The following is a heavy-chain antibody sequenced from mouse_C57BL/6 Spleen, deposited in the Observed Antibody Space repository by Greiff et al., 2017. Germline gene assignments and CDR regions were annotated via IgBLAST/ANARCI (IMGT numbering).Heavy chain of an antibody. Sequence: EVHLVESGPELVKPGASVKIPCKASGYTFTDYNMDWVKQSHGKSLEWIGDINPNNGGTIYNQKFKGKATLTVDKSSSTAYMELRSLTSEDTAVYYCARSYYSNYYAMDYWGQGTSVTVSS. CDR2: INPNNGGT. CDR1: GYTFTDYN. D-gene: IGHD2-5*01. V-gene: IGHV1-18*01. CDR3: ARSYYSNYYAMDY. J-gene: IGHJ4*01.